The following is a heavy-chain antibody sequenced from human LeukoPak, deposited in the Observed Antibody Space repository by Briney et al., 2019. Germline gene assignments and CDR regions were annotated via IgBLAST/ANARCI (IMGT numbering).Heavy chain of an antibody. CDR2: IYYSGST. V-gene: IGHV4-59*01. J-gene: IGHJ3*02. D-gene: IGHD6-13*01. CDR3: AREIAAAGSRDAFDI. CDR1: GGSISSYY. Sequence: PSETLSLTCTVSGGSISSYYWSWIRQPPGKGLEWIGYIYYSGSTNYNPSLKSRVTISVDTSKNQFSLKLSSVTAADTAVYYCAREIAAAGSRDAFDIWGQGTMVTVSS.